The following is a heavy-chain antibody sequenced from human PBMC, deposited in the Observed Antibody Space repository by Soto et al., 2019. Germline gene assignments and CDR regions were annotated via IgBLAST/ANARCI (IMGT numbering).Heavy chain of an antibody. Sequence: QVQLVESGGGVVQPGRSLRLSCAASGFTFSSYGMHWVRQAPGKGLEWVAVIWYDGSNKYYADSVKGRITISRDNSKNTLNLQMNSLRTDDTAVYYCARDSSSGYYYFDAWGQGTMVTDSS. CDR1: GFTFSSYG. CDR3: ARDSSSGYYYFDA. V-gene: IGHV3-33*01. J-gene: IGHJ4*02. CDR2: IWYDGSNK. D-gene: IGHD3-22*01.